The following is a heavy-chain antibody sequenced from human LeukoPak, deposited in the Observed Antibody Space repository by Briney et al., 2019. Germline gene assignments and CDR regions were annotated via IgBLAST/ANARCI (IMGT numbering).Heavy chain of an antibody. V-gene: IGHV4-59*01. J-gene: IGHJ5*02. D-gene: IGHD3-10*01. CDR3: ARGHDYYYSGRQSWFDP. CDR2: IHSIGGT. CDR1: GGSISDYY. Sequence: SETLSPTCTVSGGSISDYYWTWIRQPPEKGLEWIGYIHSIGGTNYNPSLKSRVTISVDTSKNQFSLKLSSVTAADTAFYYCARGHDYYYSGRQSWFDPWGQGTLVTVSS.